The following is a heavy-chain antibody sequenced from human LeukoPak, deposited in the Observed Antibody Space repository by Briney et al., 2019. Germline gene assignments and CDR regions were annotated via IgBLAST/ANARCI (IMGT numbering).Heavy chain of an antibody. V-gene: IGHV3-48*04. Sequence: GGSLRLSCAASGFTFSSYAMHWVRQAPGKGLEWVSYISSSGSTIYYADSVKGRFTISRDNAKNSLYLQMNSLRAEDTAVYYCARLYGDYLFDYWGQGTLVTVSS. CDR1: GFTFSSYA. CDR2: ISSSGSTI. CDR3: ARLYGDYLFDY. D-gene: IGHD4-17*01. J-gene: IGHJ4*02.